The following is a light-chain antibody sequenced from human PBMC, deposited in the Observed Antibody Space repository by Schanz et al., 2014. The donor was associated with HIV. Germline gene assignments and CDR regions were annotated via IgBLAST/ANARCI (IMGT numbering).Light chain of an antibody. V-gene: IGLV2-14*03. CDR2: DVT. CDR3: SSYAGSNFDV. Sequence: QSALTQPASVSGSPGQSITISCTGVRGDVGDHNYVSWYKQQPGKAPKLLLYDVTSRPSGVSNRFSGSKSGNTASLTVSGLQAEDEADYYCSSYAGSNFDVFGTGTKLTVL. CDR1: RGDVGDHNY. J-gene: IGLJ1*01.